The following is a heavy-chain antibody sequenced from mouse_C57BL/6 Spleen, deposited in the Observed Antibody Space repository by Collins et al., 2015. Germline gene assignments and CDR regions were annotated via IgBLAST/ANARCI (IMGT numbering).Heavy chain of an antibody. CDR1: GYSITSDYA. D-gene: IGHD2-1*01. V-gene: IGHV3-2*02. CDR2: ISYSGST. Sequence: DVQLQESGPGLVKPSQSLSLTCTVTGYSITSDYAWNWIRQFPGNKLEWMGYISYSGSTSYNPSLKSRISITRDTSKNQFFLQLNSVTTEDTATYYCARQMGGNYGGFAYWGQGTLVTVSA. J-gene: IGHJ3*01. CDR3: ARQMGGNYGGFAY.